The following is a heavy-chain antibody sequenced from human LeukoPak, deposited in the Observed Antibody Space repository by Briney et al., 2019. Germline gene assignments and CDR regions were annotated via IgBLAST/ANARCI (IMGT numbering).Heavy chain of an antibody. D-gene: IGHD3-3*01. V-gene: IGHV1-24*01. CDR2: FDPEDGET. J-gene: IGHJ6*02. CDR3: ATGAITIFPFCMDV. CDR1: GYTFTSYY. Sequence: GASVKVSCKASGYTFTSYYMHWVRQAPGKGLEWMGGFDPEDGETIYAQKFQGRVTMTEDTSTDTAYMELSSLRSEDTAVYYCATGAITIFPFCMDVWGQGTTVTVSS.